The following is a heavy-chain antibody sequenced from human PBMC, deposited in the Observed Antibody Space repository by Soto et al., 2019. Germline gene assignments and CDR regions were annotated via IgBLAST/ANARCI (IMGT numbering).Heavy chain of an antibody. CDR3: ARVRSGYYFDY. V-gene: IGHV3-21*01. D-gene: IGHD3-3*01. J-gene: IGHJ4*02. Sequence: GGSLRLSCAASGFTLSSYSMNWVRQAPGKGLEWVSCISSSSTYIDYADSVKGRFTISRDNAKNSLYLQMNSLRADDTAVYYCARVRSGYYFDYWGQGTLVTVSS. CDR2: ISSSSTYI. CDR1: GFTLSSYS.